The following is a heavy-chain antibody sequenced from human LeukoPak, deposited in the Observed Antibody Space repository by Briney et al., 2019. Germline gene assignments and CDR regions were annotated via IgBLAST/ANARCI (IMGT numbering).Heavy chain of an antibody. CDR3: ARTFDTSGYFYYYDN. J-gene: IGHJ4*02. CDR2: IHKNVGT. CDR1: GGSISSNY. V-gene: IGHV4-59*01. D-gene: IGHD3-22*01. Sequence: SETLSLTCTVSGGSISSNYWSWIRQPPGKGLEWIGYIHKNVGTNYNPSLKSRVTISLDTYKNQFSLKLSSVTAADTAVYYCARTFDTSGYFYYYDNWGQGTLVTVSS.